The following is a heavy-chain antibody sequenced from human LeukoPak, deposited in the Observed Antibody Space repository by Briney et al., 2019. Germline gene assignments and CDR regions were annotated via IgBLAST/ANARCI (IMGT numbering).Heavy chain of an antibody. Sequence: SGGSLRLSCAASGFTFDDYGMSWVRQAPGKGLEWVSGINWNGGSTGYADSVKGRFTISRDNAKNSLYLQLNSLRAEDTAVYYCAREDASSFDYWGQGTLVTVSS. D-gene: IGHD6-13*01. V-gene: IGHV3-20*04. CDR2: INWNGGST. CDR1: GFTFDDYG. CDR3: AREDASSFDY. J-gene: IGHJ4*02.